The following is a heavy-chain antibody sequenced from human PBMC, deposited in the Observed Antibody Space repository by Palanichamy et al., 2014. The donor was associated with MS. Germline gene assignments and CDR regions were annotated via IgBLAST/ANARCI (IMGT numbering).Heavy chain of an antibody. CDR3: AKSGLEYWYFDV. J-gene: IGHJ2*01. CDR2: ISAAGSIR. D-gene: IGHD1-1*01. CDR1: GFTFRTYG. V-gene: IGHV3-30*18. Sequence: QVQLVEVWGEGRGSSQGGPSRLSCAATGFTFRTYGMHWVRQAPDKGLEWVAVISAAGSIRYADPVQGRFTISRDNSRSTVDLQMNSLRAEDSAVYYRAKSGLEYWYFDVWGRGALVTVSS.